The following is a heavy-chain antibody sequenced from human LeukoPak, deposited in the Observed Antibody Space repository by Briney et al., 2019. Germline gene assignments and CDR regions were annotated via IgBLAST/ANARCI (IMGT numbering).Heavy chain of an antibody. Sequence: GGSLRLSCAASGFTFSNAWMNWVRQAPGKGLEWVAFIRYDGSNKYYADSVKGRFTISRDNSKNTLYLQMNSLRAEDTAVYYCAKGSYDSSGFDLYYFDYWGQGTLVTVSS. CDR2: IRYDGSNK. J-gene: IGHJ4*02. CDR1: GFTFSNAW. CDR3: AKGSYDSSGFDLYYFDY. D-gene: IGHD3-22*01. V-gene: IGHV3-30*02.